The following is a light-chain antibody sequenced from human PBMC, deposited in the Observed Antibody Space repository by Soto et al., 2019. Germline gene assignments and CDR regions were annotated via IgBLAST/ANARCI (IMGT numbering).Light chain of an antibody. CDR2: DAS. J-gene: IGKJ5*01. CDR1: QSVSNY. CDR3: QQCGRSIT. Sequence: EIVLTQSAATLSLSPGERATLSCRASQSVSNYLAWYQQKPGQAPRLLIYDASNSATNIPARFSGSGSGTDFTLTTRRLPQEYSAVYYYQQCGRSITFGQGTRLEI. V-gene: IGKV3-11*01.